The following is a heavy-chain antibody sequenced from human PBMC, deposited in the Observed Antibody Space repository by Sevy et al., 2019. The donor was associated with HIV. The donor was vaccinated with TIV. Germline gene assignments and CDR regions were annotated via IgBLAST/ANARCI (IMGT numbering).Heavy chain of an antibody. J-gene: IGHJ5*02. CDR3: ARAPPIVVVPGAPSWFDP. CDR1: GGSFSGYY. Sequence: SETLSLTCVVHGGSFSGYYWNWIRQPPGKGLEWIGEINHSVSTNYNPSLKSRVTISVDTSKKQFSQKLSSVTAADTAVYYCARAPPIVVVPGAPSWFDPWGQGTLVTVSS. CDR2: INHSVST. D-gene: IGHD2-2*01. V-gene: IGHV4-34*01.